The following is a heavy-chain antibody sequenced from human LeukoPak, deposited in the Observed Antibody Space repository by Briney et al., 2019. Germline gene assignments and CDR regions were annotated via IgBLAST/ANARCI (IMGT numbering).Heavy chain of an antibody. CDR1: GFTFSSYA. J-gene: IGHJ4*02. D-gene: IGHD6-19*01. CDR2: ISDSGGST. Sequence: GGSLRLSCAASGFTFSSYAMSWVRQAPGKGLEWVSAISDSGGSTYYADSVKGRFTISRDNSKNTLYLQMNSLRAEDTAVYYCAKDPEPEYSSGWYNWGQGTLVTVSS. CDR3: AKDPEPEYSSGWYN. V-gene: IGHV3-23*01.